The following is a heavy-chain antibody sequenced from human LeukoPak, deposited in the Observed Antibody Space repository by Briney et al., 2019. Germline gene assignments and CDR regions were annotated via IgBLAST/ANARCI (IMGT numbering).Heavy chain of an antibody. D-gene: IGHD6-6*01. Sequence: PAETLSLTCAVYGVPFSGYYWSWIRQPPGKGLEWIGEINHSGSTNYNPALKSRVTISVDTSKNQFYLQLSSVTAADTAVYYCARGPCFGSSLVLEQWGEGTLVSV. CDR1: GVPFSGYY. J-gene: IGHJ4*02. CDR2: INHSGST. V-gene: IGHV4-34*01. CDR3: ARGPCFGSSLVLEQ.